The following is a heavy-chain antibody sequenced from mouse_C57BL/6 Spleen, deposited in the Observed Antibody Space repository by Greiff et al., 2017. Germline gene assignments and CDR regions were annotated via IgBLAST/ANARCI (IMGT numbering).Heavy chain of an antibody. Sequence: VKLQESGPGLVAPSQSLSITCTVSGFSLTSYGVHWVRQPPGKGLEWLVVIWSDGSTTYNSALKSRLSISKDNSKSQVFLKMNSLQTDDTAMYYCARQEYDYDDAMDYWGQGTSVTVSS. CDR2: IWSDGST. V-gene: IGHV2-6-1*01. CDR1: GFSLTSYG. D-gene: IGHD2-4*01. CDR3: ARQEYDYDDAMDY. J-gene: IGHJ4*01.